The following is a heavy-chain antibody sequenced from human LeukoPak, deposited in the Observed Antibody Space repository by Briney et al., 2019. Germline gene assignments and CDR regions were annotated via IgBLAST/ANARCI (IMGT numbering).Heavy chain of an antibody. CDR2: ISSSGSTI. CDR1: GSPFSSYE. V-gene: IGHV3-48*03. J-gene: IGHJ6*04. CDR3: AELGITMIGGV. Sequence: PGGSLRLSCAASGSPFSSYEMNWVRQAPGKGLEWVSYISSSGSTIYYVDSVKGRFTISRDNAKNSLYLQMNSLRAEDTAVYYCAELGITMIGGVWGKGTTVTISS. D-gene: IGHD3-10*02.